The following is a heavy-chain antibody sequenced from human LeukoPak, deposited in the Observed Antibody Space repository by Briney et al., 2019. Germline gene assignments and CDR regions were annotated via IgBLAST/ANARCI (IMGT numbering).Heavy chain of an antibody. D-gene: IGHD5-18*01. CDR1: GFTFSSYS. CDR2: ISSSSSYI. J-gene: IGHJ4*02. V-gene: IGHV3-21*01. CDR3: ARTLGGYSYGYVGYYFDY. Sequence: GGSLRLSCAASGFTFSSYSMNWVRQAPGKGLEWVSSISSSSSYIYYADSVKGRFTISRDNAKNSLYLQMNSLRAEDTAVYYCARTLGGYSYGYVGYYFDYWGQGTPVTVSS.